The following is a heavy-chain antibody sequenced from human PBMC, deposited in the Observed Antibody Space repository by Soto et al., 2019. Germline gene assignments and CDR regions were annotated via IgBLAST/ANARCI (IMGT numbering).Heavy chain of an antibody. CDR2: ISAYNGNT. CDR3: ARARYYDFWSGYSANDY. J-gene: IGHJ4*02. V-gene: IGHV1-18*01. Sequence: ASVKVSCKASGYTFTSYGISWVRQAPGQGLEWMGWISAYNGNTNYAQKLQGRVTMTTDTSTSTAYMELRSLRSDDTAVYYCARARYYDFWSGYSANDYWGQGTLVTVSS. D-gene: IGHD3-3*01. CDR1: GYTFTSYG.